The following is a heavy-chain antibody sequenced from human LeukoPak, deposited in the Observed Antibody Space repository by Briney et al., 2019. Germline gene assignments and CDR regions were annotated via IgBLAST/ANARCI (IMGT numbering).Heavy chain of an antibody. D-gene: IGHD2-2*01. CDR3: ARVPPAYYYYYMDV. V-gene: IGHV4-61*05. CDR2: IYYSGST. Sequence: PSETLSLTCTVSGGSISSSSYYWGWIRQPPGKGLEWIGYIYYSGSTNYNPSLKSRVTISVDTSKNQFSLKLSSVTAADTAVYYCARVPPAYYYYYMDVWGKGTTVTISS. CDR1: GGSISSSSYY. J-gene: IGHJ6*03.